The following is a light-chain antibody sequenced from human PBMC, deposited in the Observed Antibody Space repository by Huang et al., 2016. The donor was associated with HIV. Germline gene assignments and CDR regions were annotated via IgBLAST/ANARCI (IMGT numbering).Light chain of an antibody. V-gene: IGKV4-1*01. CDR2: WAS. Sequence: DIVMTQSPDSLAVSLGERATINCKSSQTILHDSDSRNYLAWYQQKPGQPPKLLIPWASSRKVGVPDRVMGSGAGTDFTLTISSLQAEDVAVYYCQQYYSSPFTFGPGTNVDI. CDR1: QTILHDSDSRNY. CDR3: QQYYSSPFT. J-gene: IGKJ3*01.